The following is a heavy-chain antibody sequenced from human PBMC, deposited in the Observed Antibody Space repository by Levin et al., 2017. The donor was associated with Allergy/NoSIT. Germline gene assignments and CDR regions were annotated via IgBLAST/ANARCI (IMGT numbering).Heavy chain of an antibody. CDR3: ARTRGSTAMGFYYYYYYGMDV. Sequence: SETLSLTCTVSGGSISSYYWSWIRQLPGKGLEWIGYIYYSGSTNYNPSLKSRVTISVDTSKNQFSLKLSSVTAADTAVYYCARTRGSTAMGFYYYYYYGMDVWGQGTTVTVSS. J-gene: IGHJ6*02. V-gene: IGHV4-59*01. D-gene: IGHD5-18*01. CDR2: IYYSGST. CDR1: GGSISSYY.